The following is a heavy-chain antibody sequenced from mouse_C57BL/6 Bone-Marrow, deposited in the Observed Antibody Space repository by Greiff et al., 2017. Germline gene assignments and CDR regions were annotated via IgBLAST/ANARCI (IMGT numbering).Heavy chain of an antibody. CDR3: ARRDGYPFAY. CDR2: ICSGGSYT. Sequence: EVQLVESGGDLVKPGGSLKLSCAASGFTFSSYCMSWVRQTPDKRLEWVATICSGGSYTYYPDSVKGRFTISRDNAKNTLYLQMSSLKSEDTAMYYCARRDGYPFAYWGQGTLVTVSA. D-gene: IGHD2-3*01. J-gene: IGHJ3*01. V-gene: IGHV5-6*01. CDR1: GFTFSSYC.